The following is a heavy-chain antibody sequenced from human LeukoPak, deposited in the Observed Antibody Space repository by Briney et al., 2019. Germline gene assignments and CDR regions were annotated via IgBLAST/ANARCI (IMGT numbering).Heavy chain of an antibody. V-gene: IGHV4-30-4*01. D-gene: IGHD2-21*02. CDR1: DGSISSGDYY. J-gene: IGHJ1*01. CDR2: IYYSGST. CDR3: AGKGWRLLLREYSHH. Sequence: PSQTLSLTCTVSDGSISSGDYYWSWIRQPPGKGLEWIGYIYYSGSTYYNPSLKSRVTISVDTSKNQFSLKLSSVTAADTAVYYCAGKGWRLLLREYSHHWGQGTLVTVSS.